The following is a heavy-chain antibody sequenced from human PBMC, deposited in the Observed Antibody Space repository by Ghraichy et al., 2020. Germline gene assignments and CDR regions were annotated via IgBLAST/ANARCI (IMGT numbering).Heavy chain of an antibody. D-gene: IGHD6-19*01. V-gene: IGHV4-34*01. CDR1: GGSFSGYY. CDR2: INHSGST. CDR3: ARGSGVAGTSPFDY. Sequence: SETLSLTCAVYGGSFSGYYWSWIRQPPGKGLEWIGEINHSGSTNYNPSLKSRVTISVDTSKNQFSLKLSSVTAADTAVYYCARGSGVAGTSPFDYWGQGTLVTVSS. J-gene: IGHJ4*02.